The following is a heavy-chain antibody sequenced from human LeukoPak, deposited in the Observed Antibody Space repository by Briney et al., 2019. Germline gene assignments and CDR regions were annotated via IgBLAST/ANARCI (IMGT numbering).Heavy chain of an antibody. D-gene: IGHD1-26*01. CDR3: VKDLGRYRNNCFDY. CDR1: GFTSSSYA. CDR2: ISGSGGGT. Sequence: PGGSLRLSCAASGFTSSSYAMSWVRQAPEKGLEWVSTISGSGGGTYYADSVKGRFTISRDDSKNTLYLQMNSLRAKDTAVYYCVKDLGRYRNNCFDYWGQGTLVTVSS. J-gene: IGHJ4*02. V-gene: IGHV3-23*01.